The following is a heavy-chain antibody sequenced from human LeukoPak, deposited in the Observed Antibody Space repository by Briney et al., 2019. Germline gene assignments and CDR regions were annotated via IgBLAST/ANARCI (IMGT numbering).Heavy chain of an antibody. Sequence: GGSLRLSCVASGFTFSSYAMNWVRQAPGKGLEWVSTISGSGGSTYYADSVKGRFTISRDNSKNTLYLQMNSLRAEDTAVYYCATAPSGSYFDYWGQGTLVTVSS. CDR3: ATAPSGSYFDY. CDR1: GFTFSSYA. J-gene: IGHJ4*02. D-gene: IGHD1-26*01. V-gene: IGHV3-23*01. CDR2: ISGSGGST.